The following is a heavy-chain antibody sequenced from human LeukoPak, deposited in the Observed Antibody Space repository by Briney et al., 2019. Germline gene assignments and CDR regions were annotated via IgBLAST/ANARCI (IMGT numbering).Heavy chain of an antibody. CDR2: IIPIFGTA. D-gene: IGHD3-10*01. J-gene: IGHJ4*02. Sequence: GASVKVSCKASGGTFSSYAISWVRQAPGQGLEWMGGIIPIFGTANYAQKFQGRVTITADESTSTACMELSSLRSEDTAVYYCARAQTHYYGSGSSYYFDYWGQGTLVTVSS. CDR3: ARAQTHYYGSGSSYYFDY. CDR1: GGTFSSYA. V-gene: IGHV1-69*13.